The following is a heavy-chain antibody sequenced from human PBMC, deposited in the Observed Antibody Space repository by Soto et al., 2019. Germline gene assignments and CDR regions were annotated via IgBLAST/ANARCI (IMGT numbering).Heavy chain of an antibody. J-gene: IGHJ4*02. Sequence: SETLSLTCTVSGGSISTYYWSWIRQPPGKGLEWIGYIYYSGSTNYNPSLKSRVTMSVDTSKNQFSLRLSSVTAADTAVYYCAKVSSSWYSGFFELWGQGTLVTVSS. CDR2: IYYSGST. D-gene: IGHD6-13*01. V-gene: IGHV4-59*08. CDR1: GGSISTYY. CDR3: AKVSSSWYSGFFEL.